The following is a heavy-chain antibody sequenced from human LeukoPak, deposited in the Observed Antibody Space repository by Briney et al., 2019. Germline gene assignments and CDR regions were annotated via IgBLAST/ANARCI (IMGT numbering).Heavy chain of an antibody. D-gene: IGHD3-9*01. V-gene: IGHV3-21*01. Sequence: GGSLRLSCAASGFTFSSYSMNWVRQAPGKGLEWVSSISSSSSYIYYADSVKGRFTISRDNAKNSLYLQMNSLRAEDTAAYYCARVRLTGYYYYGMDVWGQGTTVTVSS. J-gene: IGHJ6*02. CDR1: GFTFSSYS. CDR2: ISSSSSYI. CDR3: ARVRLTGYYYYGMDV.